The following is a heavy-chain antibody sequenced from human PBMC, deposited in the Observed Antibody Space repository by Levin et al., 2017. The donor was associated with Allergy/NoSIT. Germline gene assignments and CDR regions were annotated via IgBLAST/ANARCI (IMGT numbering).Heavy chain of an antibody. CDR3: AGDGGDFGWGSVRATDY. Sequence: ASVKVSCKASGYTFTNYGITWVRQAPGQGLEWVGWISGYSGYTGYAQKFQDRVTVTTDTSTTTAYMELRSLRSDDTAIYFCAGDGGDFGWGSVRATDYWGQGALVPVSS. D-gene: IGHD3-16*01. V-gene: IGHV1-18*01. CDR2: ISGYSGYT. CDR1: GYTFTNYG. J-gene: IGHJ4*02.